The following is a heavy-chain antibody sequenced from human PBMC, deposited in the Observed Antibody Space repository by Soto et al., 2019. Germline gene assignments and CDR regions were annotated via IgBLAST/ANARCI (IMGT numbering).Heavy chain of an antibody. CDR3: ARDQYGDNAGGY. V-gene: IGHV1-3*01. J-gene: IGHJ4*02. CDR1: GYTFTSYA. D-gene: IGHD4-17*01. CDR2: INAGNGNT. Sequence: ASVKVSCKASGYTFTSYAMQWVRQAPGQRLEWMGWINAGNGNTKYSQKFQGRVTITRDTSASTAYMELSSLRSEDTAVYYCARDQYGDNAGGYWGQGTLVTVSS.